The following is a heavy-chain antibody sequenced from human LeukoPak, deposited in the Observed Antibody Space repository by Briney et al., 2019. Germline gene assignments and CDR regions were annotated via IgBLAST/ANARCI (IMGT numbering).Heavy chain of an antibody. CDR3: AYYSGYGLP. CDR1: GFTFSSYA. D-gene: IGHD5-12*01. CDR2: ISVNGGRT. V-gene: IGHV3-23*01. J-gene: IGHJ5*02. Sequence: GGSLGLSCAASGFTFSSYAMSWVRQAPGKGLEWVTAISVNGGRTNYADSVKGRFTISGDNSKNTLYLQMNSLRAEDTAVYYCAYYSGYGLPWGQGTLVTVSS.